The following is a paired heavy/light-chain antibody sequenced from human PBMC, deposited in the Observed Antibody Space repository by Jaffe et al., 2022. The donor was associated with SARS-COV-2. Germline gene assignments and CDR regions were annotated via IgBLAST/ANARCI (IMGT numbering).Heavy chain of an antibody. CDR2: INTNTGNP. CDR3: ARDANDYGDSYFDY. D-gene: IGHD4-17*01. CDR1: GYSFTTYA. J-gene: IGHJ4*02. V-gene: IGHV7-4-1*02. Sequence: QVQLVQSGSELKKPGASAKVSCKASGYSFTTYAINWVRQAPGQGLEWLGWINTNTGNPTYAQGFTGRFVFSLDTSVTTTHLQINSLEAGDTAVYYCARDANDYGDSYFDYWGQGTLVTVSS.
Light chain of an antibody. CDR1: NIGDKS. Sequence: SYVLTQPPSVAVAPGQTARITCGGNNIGDKSVHWYQRRAGQAPVLVISYDWDRPSGIPERLSGSNSGNTATLTITRVEAGDEADYYCQVWDSSSERPVFGGGTKLTVL. CDR3: QVWDSSSERPV. J-gene: IGLJ3*02. V-gene: IGLV3-21*01. CDR2: YDW.